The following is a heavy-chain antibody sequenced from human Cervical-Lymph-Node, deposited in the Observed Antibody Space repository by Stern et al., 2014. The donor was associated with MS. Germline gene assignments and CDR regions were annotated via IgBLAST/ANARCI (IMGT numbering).Heavy chain of an antibody. V-gene: IGHV1-2*02. CDR1: GYTFTGYY. D-gene: IGHD5-18*01. CDR2: INPNRGGT. Sequence: VQLVESGAEVKKPGASVKVSCKASGYTFTGYYLHWVRQAPGQGLEWMGWINPNRGGTNYAQKFQGRVTMTRDTSINTAYMELSRLTSDDTAVYFCARLDTSLFDLRGQGTLVTVSS. J-gene: IGHJ5*02. CDR3: ARLDTSLFDL.